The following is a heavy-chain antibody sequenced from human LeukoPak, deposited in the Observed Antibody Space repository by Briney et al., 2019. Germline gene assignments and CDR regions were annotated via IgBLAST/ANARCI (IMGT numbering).Heavy chain of an antibody. V-gene: IGHV4-4*07. Sequence: SETLSLTCTVSGGSISSYYWSWIRQPAGKGLEWIGRIYASGSTNYNPSLKSRVTMSVDTSKNQFSLKLSSVTAADTAVYYCARVGDYGDYVVRWGQGTLVTVSS. J-gene: IGHJ4*02. D-gene: IGHD4-17*01. CDR1: GGSISSYY. CDR3: ARVGDYGDYVVR. CDR2: IYASGST.